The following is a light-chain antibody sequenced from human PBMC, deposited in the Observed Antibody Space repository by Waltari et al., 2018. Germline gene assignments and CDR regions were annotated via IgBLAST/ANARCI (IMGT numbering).Light chain of an antibody. CDR1: QSISRN. J-gene: IGKJ2*01. V-gene: IGKV3-15*01. Sequence: EILMTQSPATLSVSPGEGATLSCRASQSISRNLAWYQQKPGQALRLLIYGASTRAAGVPARFSGSGSGTEFTLTISSLQSEDFAVYYCQQYNNWRTFGQGTKLEIK. CDR3: QQYNNWRT. CDR2: GAS.